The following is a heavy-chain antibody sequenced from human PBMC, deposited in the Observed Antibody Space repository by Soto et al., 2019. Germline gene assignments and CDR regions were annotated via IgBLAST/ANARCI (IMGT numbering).Heavy chain of an antibody. V-gene: IGHV3-23*01. J-gene: IGHJ4*02. CDR2: ISGSGEST. Sequence: DGLEWVSAISGSGESTFYGDSVKGRFTVSRDNSKNTLYLQMNSLGVEDTAEYYCAKGGGSCCFDCWGQGTLVTVSS. D-gene: IGHD2-15*01. CDR3: AKGGGSCCFDC.